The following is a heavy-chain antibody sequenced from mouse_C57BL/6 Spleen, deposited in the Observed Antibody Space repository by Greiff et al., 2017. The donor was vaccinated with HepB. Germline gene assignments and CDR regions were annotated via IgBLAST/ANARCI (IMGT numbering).Heavy chain of an antibody. J-gene: IGHJ4*01. Sequence: ESGPGLVKPSQSLSLTCSVTGYSITSGYYWNWIRQFPGNKLEWMGYISYDGSNNYNPSLKNRISITRDTSKNQFFLKLNSVTTEDTATYYCARARQLGAMDYWGQGTSVTVSS. CDR1: GYSITSGYY. V-gene: IGHV3-6*01. CDR3: ARARQLGAMDY. D-gene: IGHD3-2*01. CDR2: ISYDGSN.